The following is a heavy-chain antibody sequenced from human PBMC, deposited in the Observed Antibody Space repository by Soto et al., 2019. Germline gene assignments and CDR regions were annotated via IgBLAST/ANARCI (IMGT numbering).Heavy chain of an antibody. CDR1: GGTLSSYA. J-gene: IGHJ4*02. Sequence: SVKVSCKASGGTLSSYAISWVRQAPGQGLEWMGGIIPIFGTANYAQKFQGRVTITADESTSTAYMELSSLRSEDTAVYYCAREGSGGSWTFDYWGQGTLVTVSS. V-gene: IGHV1-69*13. D-gene: IGHD2-15*01. CDR3: AREGSGGSWTFDY. CDR2: IIPIFGTA.